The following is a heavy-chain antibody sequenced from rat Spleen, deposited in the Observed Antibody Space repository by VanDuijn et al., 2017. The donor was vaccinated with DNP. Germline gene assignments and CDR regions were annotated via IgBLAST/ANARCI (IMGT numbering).Heavy chain of an antibody. Sequence: EVQLVESGGGLVQPGRSLKLSCAASGFTFSNYYMAWVRQAPKKGLEWVAAISPSGSRTYYPDSVKGRFTLSRDDAKSSLYLQMNSLTSEDTATYYCARGSTSIYWYFDFWGPGTMVTVSS. D-gene: IGHD3-1*01. CDR2: ISPSGSRT. V-gene: IGHV5-25*01. CDR1: GFTFSNYY. J-gene: IGHJ1*01. CDR3: ARGSTSIYWYFDF.